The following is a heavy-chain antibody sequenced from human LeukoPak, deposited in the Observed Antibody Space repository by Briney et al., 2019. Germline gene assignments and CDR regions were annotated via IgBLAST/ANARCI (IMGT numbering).Heavy chain of an antibody. D-gene: IGHD2-8*01. V-gene: IGHV4-39*07. Sequence: SETLSLTCTVSGGSISSSSYYWGWIRQPPGKGLEWIGYIYYSGRTYYNPSLKSRVTISVDTSKNQFSLKLSSVTAADTAVYYCARNGYSYYYMDVWGKGTTVTVSS. CDR1: GGSISSSSYY. CDR2: IYYSGRT. CDR3: ARNGYSYYYMDV. J-gene: IGHJ6*03.